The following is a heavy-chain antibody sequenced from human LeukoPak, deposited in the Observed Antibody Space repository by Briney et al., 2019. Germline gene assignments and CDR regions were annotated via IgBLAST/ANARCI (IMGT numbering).Heavy chain of an antibody. D-gene: IGHD2-15*01. CDR1: GLILSNVW. CDR2: IRSKGDGGTT. J-gene: IGHJ4*02. V-gene: IGHV3-15*07. CDR3: TQGSAQYFDY. Sequence: GGSLSLSWPVSGLILSNVWMTWVRQAPGKGLEGVGRIRSKGDGGTTDFATFIEGRFTISRDDSKNTLYLQMNRLTSEDTAVYYCTQGSAQYFDYWGQGTLVTVSS.